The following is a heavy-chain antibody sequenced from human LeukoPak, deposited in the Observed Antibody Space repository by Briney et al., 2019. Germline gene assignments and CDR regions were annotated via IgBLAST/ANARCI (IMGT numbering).Heavy chain of an antibody. D-gene: IGHD3-16*01. J-gene: IGHJ4*02. CDR3: CRVHFGGAPAY. CDR1: GFTFSDHY. CDR2: VGNTPNSDST. V-gene: IGHV3-72*01. Sequence: GGSLRLSWAASGFTFSDHYMDWVRQAPGRGLEWVSRVGNTPNSDSTYYAAPVKGRFTISRDDSKNSLYLHMDSLKTEDTAVYYCCRVHFGGAPAYWGRGTLVTVSS.